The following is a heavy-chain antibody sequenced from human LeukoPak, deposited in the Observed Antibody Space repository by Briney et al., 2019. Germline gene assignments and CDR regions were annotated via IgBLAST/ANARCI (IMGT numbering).Heavy chain of an antibody. CDR1: GGSISSYY. Sequence: MSSETLSLTCTVSGGSISSYYWSWIRQPPGKGLEWIGYIYYSGSTYYNPSLKSRVTISVDTSKNQFSLKLSSVTAADTAVYYCARHSMVRGVDENFDCWGQGTLVTVSS. CDR3: ARHSMVRGVDENFDC. J-gene: IGHJ4*02. V-gene: IGHV4-59*08. D-gene: IGHD3-10*01. CDR2: IYYSGST.